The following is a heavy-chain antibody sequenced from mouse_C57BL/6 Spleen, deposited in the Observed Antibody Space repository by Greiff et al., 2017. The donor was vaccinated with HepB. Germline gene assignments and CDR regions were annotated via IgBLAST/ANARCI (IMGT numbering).Heavy chain of an antibody. Sequence: EVQLQQSGAELVRPGASVKLSCTASGFNIKDDYMHWVKQRPEQGLEWIGWIDPENGDTEYASKFQGKATITADTSSNTAYLQLSSLTSEDTAVYYCTTRTALALWFAYWGQGTLVTVSA. CDR1: GFNIKDDY. D-gene: IGHD3-2*01. CDR2: IDPENGDT. CDR3: TTRTALALWFAY. J-gene: IGHJ3*01. V-gene: IGHV14-4*01.